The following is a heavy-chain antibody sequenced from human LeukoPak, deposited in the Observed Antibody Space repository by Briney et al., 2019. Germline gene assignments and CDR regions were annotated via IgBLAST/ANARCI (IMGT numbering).Heavy chain of an antibody. CDR2: ISYDGSNK. CDR1: GFTFSSYG. Sequence: PGGSLRLSCAASGFTFSSYGMHWVRQAPGKGLEWVAVISYDGSNKYYTDSVKGRFTISRDNSKNTLYLQMNSLRAEDTAVYYCAKDTLSGSYSNWFDPWGQGTLVTVSS. J-gene: IGHJ5*02. CDR3: AKDTLSGSYSNWFDP. D-gene: IGHD1-26*01. V-gene: IGHV3-30*18.